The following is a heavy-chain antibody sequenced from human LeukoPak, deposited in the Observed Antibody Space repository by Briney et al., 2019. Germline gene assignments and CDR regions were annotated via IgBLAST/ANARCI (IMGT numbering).Heavy chain of an antibody. Sequence: GASVKVCCKASGYTFTGYYMHWGRQAPGQGLEWMGWINPNSGGTNYAQKFQGRVTMTRDTSISTAYMELSRLRSDDTAVYYCARVTAARRAIDYWGQGTLVTVSS. CDR3: ARVTAARRAIDY. J-gene: IGHJ4*02. CDR2: INPNSGGT. V-gene: IGHV1-2*02. D-gene: IGHD6-6*01. CDR1: GYTFTGYY.